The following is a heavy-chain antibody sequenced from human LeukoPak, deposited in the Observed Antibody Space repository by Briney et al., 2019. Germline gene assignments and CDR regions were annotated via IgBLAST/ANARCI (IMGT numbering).Heavy chain of an antibody. CDR2: INPNSGGT. Sequence: GASVKVSCKASGYTFTAYYMHWVRQAPGQGLEWMGWINPNSGGTNYAQKFQGWVTMTRDTSISTAYMELSRLRSDDTAVYYCARGRPRIAVAGKGYFDYWGQGTLVTVSS. D-gene: IGHD6-19*01. CDR3: ARGRPRIAVAGKGYFDY. V-gene: IGHV1-2*04. CDR1: GYTFTAYY. J-gene: IGHJ4*02.